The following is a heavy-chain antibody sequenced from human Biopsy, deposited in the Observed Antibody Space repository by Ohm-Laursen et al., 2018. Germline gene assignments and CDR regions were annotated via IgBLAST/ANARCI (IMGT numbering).Heavy chain of an antibody. D-gene: IGHD6-25*01. Sequence: GSLRLSCAASGFVVSGTQMSWVRQAPRKGLEWVSVIYSGDSTYYADSVKGRFTISRDESKNTLYLQMNRLRAEDTAVYRCARATYSSGHKIDSWGQGTLVTVSS. J-gene: IGHJ4*02. CDR2: IYSGDST. CDR1: GFVVSGTQ. CDR3: ARATYSSGHKIDS. V-gene: IGHV3-53*01.